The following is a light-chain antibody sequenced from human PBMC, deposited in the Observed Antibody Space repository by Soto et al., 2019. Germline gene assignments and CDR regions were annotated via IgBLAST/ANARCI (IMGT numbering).Light chain of an antibody. CDR1: QSVSTN. J-gene: IGKJ4*01. CDR3: QQYDDRPPNLS. Sequence: EIVMTQSPATLSVSPGERATLSCRASQSVSTNVAWYQQKPGQAPRLLIYAAYVRATGIPARLSGSGSGTEFTLTISSLQYEDFAVYYCQQYDDRPPNLSFGGGTKVEI. V-gene: IGKV3-15*01. CDR2: AAY.